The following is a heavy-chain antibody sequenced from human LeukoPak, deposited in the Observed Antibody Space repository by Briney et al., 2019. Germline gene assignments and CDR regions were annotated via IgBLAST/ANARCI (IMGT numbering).Heavy chain of an antibody. CDR1: GFTFSSYA. CDR2: ISGSGGST. J-gene: IGHJ6*02. CDR3: AKDLENGNYGYYYYGMDV. Sequence: GGSLRLSCAASGFTFSSYAMSWVRQAPGKGLEWVSAISGSGGSTYYADSVKGRFTISRDNSKNTLYLQMNSLRAEDTAVYYCAKDLENGNYGYYYYGMDVWGQGTTVTVSS. V-gene: IGHV3-23*01. D-gene: IGHD4-17*01.